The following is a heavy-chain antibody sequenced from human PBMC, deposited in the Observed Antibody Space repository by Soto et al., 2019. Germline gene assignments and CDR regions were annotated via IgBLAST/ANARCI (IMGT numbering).Heavy chain of an antibody. CDR1: GGSISSGGYY. Sequence: QVQLQESGPGLVKPSQTLSLTCTVSGGSISSGGYYWSWIRQHPGKGLEWIGYIYYSGCTYYNPSLKSRVTISVDTSKNQFSLKLSSVTAAVTAVYYCARSDCSGGSCYSFYYYGMDVLGQGSTVTVSS. V-gene: IGHV4-31*03. CDR2: IYYSGCT. CDR3: ARSDCSGGSCYSFYYYGMDV. D-gene: IGHD2-15*01. J-gene: IGHJ6*02.